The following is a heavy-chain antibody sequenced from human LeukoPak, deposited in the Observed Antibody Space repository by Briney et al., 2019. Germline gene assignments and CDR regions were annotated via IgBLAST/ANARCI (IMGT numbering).Heavy chain of an antibody. CDR3: ARDFYWSGYPGHFDY. CDR1: GGSISSYY. J-gene: IGHJ4*02. V-gene: IGHV4-59*12. CDR2: IYYSGST. D-gene: IGHD3-3*01. Sequence: SETLSLTCTVSGGSISSYYWSWIRQPPGKGLEWIGYIYYSGSTNYNPSLKSRVTISVDTSKNQFSLKLSSVTAADTAVYYCARDFYWSGYPGHFDYWGQGTLVTVSS.